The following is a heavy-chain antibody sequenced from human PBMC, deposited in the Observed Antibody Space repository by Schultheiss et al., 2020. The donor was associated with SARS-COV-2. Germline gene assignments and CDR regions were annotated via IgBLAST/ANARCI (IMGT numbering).Heavy chain of an antibody. CDR2: IKSKTDGGTT. CDR3: ARDGDTGGHFDY. CDR1: GFTFSNAW. J-gene: IGHJ4*02. Sequence: GGSLRLSCAASGFTFSNAWMNWVRQAPGKGLEWVGRIKSKTDGGTTDYAAPVKGRFTISRDNAKNTLYLQMNSLRDEDTAVYYCARDGDTGGHFDYWGQGTLVTVSS. V-gene: IGHV3-15*05. D-gene: IGHD5-18*01.